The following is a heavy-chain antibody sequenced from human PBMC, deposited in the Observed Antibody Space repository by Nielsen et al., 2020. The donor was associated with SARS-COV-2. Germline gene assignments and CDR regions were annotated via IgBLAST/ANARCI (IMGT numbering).Heavy chain of an antibody. V-gene: IGHV5-10-1*01. CDR2: IDPSDSYT. Sequence: GESLKISCKGSGYSFTSYWLSWVRQIPGKGLEWMGRIDPSDSYTNYSPSFQGHVTISADKSISTAYLQWSSLKASDTAMYYCARVSSGWDYYYYYGMDVWGQGTTVTVSS. CDR3: ARVSSGWDYYYYYGMDV. D-gene: IGHD6-19*01. J-gene: IGHJ6*02. CDR1: GYSFTSYW.